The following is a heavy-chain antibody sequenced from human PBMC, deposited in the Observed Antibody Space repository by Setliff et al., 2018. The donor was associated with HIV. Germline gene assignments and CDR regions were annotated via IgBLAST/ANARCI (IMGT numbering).Heavy chain of an antibody. Sequence: SETLSLTCAVYGGSFSGYCWSWIRQPPGKGLEWIGNIYDSESTYYNPSLKSRMTISVDTSKNQFSLKLRSVTAADTAMYYCARVSITYWYSIPTFYYYYMDVWGKGTTVTVSS. CDR3: ARVSITYWYSIPTFYYYYMDV. V-gene: IGHV4-34*01. CDR1: GGSFSGYC. J-gene: IGHJ6*03. CDR2: IYDSEST. D-gene: IGHD2-15*01.